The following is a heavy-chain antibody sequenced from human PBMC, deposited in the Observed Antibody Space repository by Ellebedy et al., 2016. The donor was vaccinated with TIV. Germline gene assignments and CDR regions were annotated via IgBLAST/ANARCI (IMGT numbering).Heavy chain of an antibody. V-gene: IGHV3-23*01. Sequence: PGGSLRLSCAASGFTFSTYTMGWVRQAPGKGLEWVSSISASGRTTDYADSVKGRFTVSRDNSKNTLYLEMNSLRADDTAVYYCARGHVDVVPTTYFDFWGQGTLVTVSS. D-gene: IGHD5-12*01. CDR1: GFTFSTYT. J-gene: IGHJ4*02. CDR2: ISASGRTT. CDR3: ARGHVDVVPTTYFDF.